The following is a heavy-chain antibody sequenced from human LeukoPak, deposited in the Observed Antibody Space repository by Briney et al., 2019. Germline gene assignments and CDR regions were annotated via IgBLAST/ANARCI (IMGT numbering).Heavy chain of an antibody. D-gene: IGHD1-26*01. Sequence: GGSLRLSCAASGFTFSSYGMPWVRQAPGKGLEWVAVISYDGSNKYYADSVKGRFTVSRDNPKNTLYLQMNRLRAEDTAVYYCAKDRRVGATRDDAFDIWGQGTMVTVSS. V-gene: IGHV3-30*18. J-gene: IGHJ3*02. CDR2: ISYDGSNK. CDR3: AKDRRVGATRDDAFDI. CDR1: GFTFSSYG.